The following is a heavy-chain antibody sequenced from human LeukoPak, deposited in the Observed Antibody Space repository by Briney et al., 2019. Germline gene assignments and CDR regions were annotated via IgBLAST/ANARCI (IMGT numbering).Heavy chain of an antibody. D-gene: IGHD3-10*01. CDR3: ARARWFGGLDY. V-gene: IGHV4-61*02. Sequence: SETLSLTCTVPGGSISSGGYYWSWIRQPAGKGLEWIGRIYTSGSTNYNPSLKSRVTMSVDTSKNQFSLKLSSVTAADTAVYYCARARWFGGLDYWGQGTLVTVSS. CDR1: GGSISSGGYY. J-gene: IGHJ4*02. CDR2: IYTSGST.